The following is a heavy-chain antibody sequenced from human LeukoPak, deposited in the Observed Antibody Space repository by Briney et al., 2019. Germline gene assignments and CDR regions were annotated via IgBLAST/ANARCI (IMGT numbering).Heavy chain of an antibody. CDR1: GFTFSNSG. J-gene: IGHJ5*02. CDR3: ARGGYSFGYGWFDP. V-gene: IGHV3-30*19. CDR2: ISYDGSNK. D-gene: IGHD5-18*01. Sequence: GGSLRLSCAASGFTFSNSGMHWVRQAPGKGLEWVAVISYDGSNKYYADSVNGRFTISRDNSINTLYLQMNSLRAEDTAVYYCARGGYSFGYGWFDPWGQGTLVTVSS.